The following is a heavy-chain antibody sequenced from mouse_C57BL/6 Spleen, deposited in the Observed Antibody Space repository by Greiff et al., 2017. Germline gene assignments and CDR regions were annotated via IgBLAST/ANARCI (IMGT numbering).Heavy chain of an antibody. V-gene: IGHV5-17*01. CDR1: GFTFSDYG. CDR2: ISSGSSTI. J-gene: IGHJ1*03. D-gene: IGHD2-3*01. CDR3: ARMAIYEPYFDV. Sequence: EVMLVESGGGLVKPGGSLKLSCAASGFTFSDYGMHWVRQAPEKGLEWVAYISSGSSTIYYADTVKGRFTISRDNAKNTLFLQMTSLRSEDTAMYYCARMAIYEPYFDVWGTGTTVTVSS.